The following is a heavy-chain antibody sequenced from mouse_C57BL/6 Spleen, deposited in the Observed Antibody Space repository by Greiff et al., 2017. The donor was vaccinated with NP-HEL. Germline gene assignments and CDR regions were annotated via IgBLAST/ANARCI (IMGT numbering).Heavy chain of an antibody. J-gene: IGHJ3*01. V-gene: IGHV1-61*01. CDR1: GYTFTSYW. CDR3: ASTPQVPNSRYGNFLTGRWFAY. D-gene: IGHD2-1*01. CDR2: IYPSDSET. Sequence: QVQLQQPGAELVRPGSSVKLSCKASGYTFTSYWMDWVKQRPGQGLEWIGNIYPSDSETHYIQKFKDKATLTVDKSSSTAYMQLSSLTSEDSAVYYCASTPQVPNSRYGNFLTGRWFAYWGQGTLVTVSA.